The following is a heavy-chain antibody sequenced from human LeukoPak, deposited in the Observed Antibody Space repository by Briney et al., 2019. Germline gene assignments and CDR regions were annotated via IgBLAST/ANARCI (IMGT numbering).Heavy chain of an antibody. Sequence: PGGSLRLSCAASGFTFSSYSMNWVRQAPGKGLEWVSYISSSSTIYYADSVKGRFTISRDNAKNSLYLQMDSLRAEDTAVYYCARDHGGSSFDYWGQGTLVTVSS. CDR1: GFTFSSYS. CDR2: ISSSSTI. CDR3: ARDHGGSSFDY. D-gene: IGHD3-10*01. V-gene: IGHV3-48*01. J-gene: IGHJ4*02.